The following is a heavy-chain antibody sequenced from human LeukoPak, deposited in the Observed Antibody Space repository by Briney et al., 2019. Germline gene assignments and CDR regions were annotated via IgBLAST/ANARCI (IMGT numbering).Heavy chain of an antibody. CDR1: GGTFSSYA. D-gene: IGHD4-17*01. Sequence: ASVKVSCKASGGTFSSYAISWVRQAPGRGLEWMGGIIPIFGTANYAQKFQGRVTITADESTSTAYMELSSLRSEDTAVYYCAREGTVTTFDYWGQGTLVTVSS. J-gene: IGHJ4*02. CDR2: IIPIFGTA. CDR3: AREGTVTTFDY. V-gene: IGHV1-69*01.